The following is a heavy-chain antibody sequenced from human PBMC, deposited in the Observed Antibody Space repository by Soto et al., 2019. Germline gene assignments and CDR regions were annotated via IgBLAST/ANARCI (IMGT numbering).Heavy chain of an antibody. CDR1: GYTFTGYY. Sequence: ASVKVSCKASGYTFTGYYMHWVRQAPGQGLEWMGWINPNSGGTNYAQKFQGRVTMTRDTSISTAYMELSRLRSGDTAVYYCARDGCSGGSCYYYYYYGMDVWGQGTTVTVSS. CDR2: INPNSGGT. V-gene: IGHV1-2*02. D-gene: IGHD2-15*01. J-gene: IGHJ6*02. CDR3: ARDGCSGGSCYYYYYYGMDV.